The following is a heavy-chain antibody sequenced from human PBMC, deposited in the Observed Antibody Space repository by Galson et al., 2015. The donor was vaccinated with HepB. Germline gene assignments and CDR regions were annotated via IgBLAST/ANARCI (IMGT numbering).Heavy chain of an antibody. V-gene: IGHV3-23*01. CDR3: AKDDDGLNYYYYMDV. J-gene: IGHJ6*03. CDR2: ISGSGGST. CDR1: GFTFSSYA. Sequence: SLRLSCAASGFTFSSYAMSWVRQAPGKGLEWVSAISGSGGSTYYADSVKGRFTISRDNSKNTLYLQMNSLRAEDTAVYYCAKDDDGLNYYYYMDVWGKGTTVTVSS. D-gene: IGHD3/OR15-3a*01.